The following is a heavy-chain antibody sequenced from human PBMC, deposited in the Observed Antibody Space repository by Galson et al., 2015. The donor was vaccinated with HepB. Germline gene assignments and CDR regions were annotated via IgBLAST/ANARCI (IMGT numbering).Heavy chain of an antibody. V-gene: IGHV5-51*01. CDR3: ARRFDDFPTHFVY. Sequence: QSGAEVKKPGESPKISCTGSGYSFTSYWIDWVRQMPGKGLEWMGTIYPGDSETRYSPSFQGQVTISADKSISTAYLQWRSLKASDTAMYYCARRFDDFPTHFVYWGQGTLVNVSS. D-gene: IGHD2-15*01. J-gene: IGHJ4*02. CDR2: IYPGDSET. CDR1: GYSFTSYW.